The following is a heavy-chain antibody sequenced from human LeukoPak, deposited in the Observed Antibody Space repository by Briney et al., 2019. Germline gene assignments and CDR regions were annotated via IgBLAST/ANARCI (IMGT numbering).Heavy chain of an antibody. J-gene: IGHJ4*02. CDR1: GDSITGYY. CDR2: IYYTGNT. D-gene: IGHD4-23*01. Sequence: SETLSLTCTVSGDSITGYYWGWIRQPPGKGLEWIGNIYYTGNTYYNASLKSRVTISVDTSKNQFSLKVTSMTAADTAVYYCAREKNGNEPFDYWGQGTLVTVSS. CDR3: AREKNGNEPFDY. V-gene: IGHV4-39*07.